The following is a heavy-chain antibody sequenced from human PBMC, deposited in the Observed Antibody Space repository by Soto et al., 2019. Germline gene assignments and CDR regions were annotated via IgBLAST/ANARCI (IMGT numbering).Heavy chain of an antibody. V-gene: IGHV4-4*02. Sequence: QVQLQESGPGLVKPSGTLSLTCAVSGGSISSSNWWSWVRQPPGKGLEWIGEIYHSGSTNYNPSRKSRATISVDRSKIQFSLKRSSVTAADTAVYYCASRVVGATFEYFQHWGQGTLVTVSS. CDR2: IYHSGST. CDR3: ASRVVGATFEYFQH. CDR1: GGSISSSNW. D-gene: IGHD1-26*01. J-gene: IGHJ1*01.